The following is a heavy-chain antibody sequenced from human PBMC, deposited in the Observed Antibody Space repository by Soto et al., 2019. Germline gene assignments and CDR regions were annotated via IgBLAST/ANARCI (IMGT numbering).Heavy chain of an antibody. CDR3: ARRRFLEWVASCFDT. V-gene: IGHV1-69*13. Sequence: ASVKVSCKASGGTFSSYAISWVRQAPGQGLEWMGGIIPIFGTANYAQKFQGRVTITADESTSTAYMELSSLRSEDTAVYYCARRRFLEWVASCFDTWGQGTLVTVSS. D-gene: IGHD3-3*01. CDR1: GGTFSSYA. J-gene: IGHJ5*02. CDR2: IIPIFGTA.